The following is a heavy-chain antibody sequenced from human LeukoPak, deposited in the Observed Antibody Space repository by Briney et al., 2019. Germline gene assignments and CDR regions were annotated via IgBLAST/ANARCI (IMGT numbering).Heavy chain of an antibody. Sequence: ASVKVSCKVSGYTLTELSMHWVRQAPGKGLEWMGSFDPEDGETIYAQKFQGRVTMTEDTSTDTAYMELSSLRSEDTAVYYCATAPLGRGVIADDYWGQGTLVTVSS. D-gene: IGHD3-16*02. CDR3: ATAPLGRGVIADDY. CDR2: FDPEDGET. J-gene: IGHJ4*02. V-gene: IGHV1-24*01. CDR1: GYTLTELS.